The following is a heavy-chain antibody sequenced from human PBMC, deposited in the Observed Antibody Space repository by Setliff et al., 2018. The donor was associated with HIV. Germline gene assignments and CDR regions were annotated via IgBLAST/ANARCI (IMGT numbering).Heavy chain of an antibody. J-gene: IGHJ3*02. V-gene: IGHV1-2*02. D-gene: IGHD3-9*01. CDR2: INPNSGGT. Sequence: GASVKVSCKASGYTFTGYYMRWVRQAPGQGLEWMGWINPNSGGTNYAQKFQGRVTMTRDTSISTAYMELSRLRSDDTAVYYCARDFAGYDILTGYTPRYAFDIWGQGTMVTVSS. CDR1: GYTFTGYY. CDR3: ARDFAGYDILTGYTPRYAFDI.